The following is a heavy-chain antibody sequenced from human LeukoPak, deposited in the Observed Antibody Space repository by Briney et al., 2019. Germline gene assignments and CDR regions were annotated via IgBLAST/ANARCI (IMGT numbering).Heavy chain of an antibody. CDR1: GYTFTSFH. Sequence: GASVKVSCKASGYTFTSFHIHWIRRAPGQGLEWMGRINPNSGDTNYAQKFQGRVTMTRDTSISTAYMELSSLTSDDTAIYYCAKDSSYCTRTICFEFDPWGQGALVTVSS. D-gene: IGHD2-2*01. V-gene: IGHV1-2*06. CDR3: AKDSSYCTRTICFEFDP. CDR2: INPNSGDT. J-gene: IGHJ5*02.